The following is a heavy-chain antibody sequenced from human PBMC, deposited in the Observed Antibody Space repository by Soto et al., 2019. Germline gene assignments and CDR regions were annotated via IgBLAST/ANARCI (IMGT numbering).Heavy chain of an antibody. Sequence: ASVKVSCKASGYTLTGYYMHWVRQAPGQGLEWMGWINPSSGGTNYAQKFQGWVTMTRDTSISTAYMELSRLRSDDTAVYYCARETTRKYYYGMDVWGQGTTVTVSS. CDR2: INPSSGGT. CDR3: ARETTRKYYYGMDV. V-gene: IGHV1-2*04. CDR1: GYTLTGYY. J-gene: IGHJ6*02.